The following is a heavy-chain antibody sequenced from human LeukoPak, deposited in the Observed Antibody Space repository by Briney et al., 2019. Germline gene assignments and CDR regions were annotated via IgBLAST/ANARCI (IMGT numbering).Heavy chain of an antibody. CDR3: ARTFGYSYGYLDY. Sequence: KASETLSLTCTVSGGSISSSSYYWGWIRQPPGRGLEWIGSIYYSGSTYYNSSLKSRVTASVDTSKNQFSLKLSSVTAADTAVYYCARTFGYSYGYLDYWGQGTLVTVSS. CDR2: IYYSGST. V-gene: IGHV4-39*01. D-gene: IGHD5-18*01. CDR1: GGSISSSSYY. J-gene: IGHJ4*02.